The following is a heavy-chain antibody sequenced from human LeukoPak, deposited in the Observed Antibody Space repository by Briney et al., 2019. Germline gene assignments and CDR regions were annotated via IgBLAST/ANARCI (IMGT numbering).Heavy chain of an antibody. CDR2: IYYTGST. CDR1: GGSISTYY. CDR3: ARGSVRGEFDP. J-gene: IGHJ5*02. Sequence: SETLSLACTLSGGSISTYYWSWVRQPPGKGLEWIGYIYYTGSTDYNPSLKSRVTMSVDTSKNQFSLKLSSVTAADTAVYSCARGSVRGEFDPWGQGTLVTVSS. D-gene: IGHD3-10*01. V-gene: IGHV4-59*01.